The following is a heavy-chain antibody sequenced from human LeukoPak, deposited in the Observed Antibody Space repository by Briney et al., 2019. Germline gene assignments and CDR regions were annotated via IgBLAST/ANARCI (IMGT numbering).Heavy chain of an antibody. CDR1: GFTFSSYA. CDR3: AKRYPVPSCYSNVCAFDI. V-gene: IGHV3-23*01. CDR2: ISGSGGST. D-gene: IGHD2-2*01. Sequence: SLRLSCAASGFTFSSYAMSWVRQAPGKGLEWVSAISGSGGSTYYADSVKGRFTISRDNSKNTLYLQMNSLRAEDTAVYYCAKRYPVPSCYSNVCAFDIWGQGTMVTVSS. J-gene: IGHJ3*02.